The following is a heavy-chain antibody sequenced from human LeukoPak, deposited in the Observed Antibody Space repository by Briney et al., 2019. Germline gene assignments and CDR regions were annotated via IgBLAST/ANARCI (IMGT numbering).Heavy chain of an antibody. Sequence: WETLSLTCTVSGGSINTDLDYWGWFSQPPGTGRGWVGTIYDSGRTNYNPSLEGRGTLCIDTAKNQFSLRLRSGTAASAAVYYCARDHSSASYTYYYYYLDVWGKGTTVTVSS. D-gene: IGHD1-26*01. J-gene: IGHJ6*03. CDR2: IYDSGRT. CDR3: ARDHSSASYTYYYYYLDV. CDR1: GGSINTDLDY. V-gene: IGHV4-39*07.